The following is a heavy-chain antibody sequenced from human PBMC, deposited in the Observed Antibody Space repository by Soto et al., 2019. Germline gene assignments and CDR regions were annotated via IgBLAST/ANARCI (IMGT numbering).Heavy chain of an antibody. V-gene: IGHV3-23*01. CDR3: AKNSGYRKYGSPLDY. J-gene: IGHJ4*02. CDR1: GFTFSSYA. CDR2: ISGSGGRT. Sequence: EVQLLESGGGLVQPGGSLRLSCAASGFTFSSYAMSWVRQAPGKGLEWVSAISGSGGRTYYADSVKGRFTISRDNSKNTLYLQMNTLRAEDTAVYYCAKNSGYRKYGSPLDYWGQGTMVTVSS. D-gene: IGHD5-12*01.